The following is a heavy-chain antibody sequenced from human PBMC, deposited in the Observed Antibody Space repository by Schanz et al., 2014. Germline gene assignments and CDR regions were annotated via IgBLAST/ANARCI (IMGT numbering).Heavy chain of an antibody. V-gene: IGHV3-7*01. J-gene: IGHJ6*02. CDR1: GFTFNSYA. Sequence: EVQLVESGGGLVKPGGSLRLSCAASGFTFNSYAMTWVRQAPGKGLEWVANIKQHGNEKYYVDSVKGRFTISRDNAKISLYLQMNSLRVEDTAVYYCARDTSYGMDVWGQGTTVTVSS. CDR2: IKQHGNEK. CDR3: ARDTSYGMDV.